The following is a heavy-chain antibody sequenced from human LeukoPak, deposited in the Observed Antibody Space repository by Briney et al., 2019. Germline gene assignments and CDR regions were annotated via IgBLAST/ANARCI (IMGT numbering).Heavy chain of an antibody. CDR3: ARVVPGPYNRFEA. CDR1: GYTFTSYD. J-gene: IGHJ5*01. CDR2: INTNSGNT. D-gene: IGHD2-8*02. V-gene: IGHV1-8*02. Sequence: GASVKVSCKASGYTFTSYDINWVRQATGQGLEWMGWINTNSGNTGYPEKFQGRVTMTRTNSISTAYMELSSLRSDDTAVYYCARVVPGPYNRFEAWGHGTLVIVSS.